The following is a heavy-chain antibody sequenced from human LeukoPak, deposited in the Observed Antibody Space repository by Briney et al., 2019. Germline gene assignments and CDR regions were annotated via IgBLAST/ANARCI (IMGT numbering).Heavy chain of an antibody. J-gene: IGHJ3*02. CDR2: IYHSGST. Sequence: SGTLSLTCAVSGGSISSSNWWSWVRQPPGKGLEWIGEIYHSGSTNYNPSLKSRVTISVDKSKNQFSLKLSSVTAADTAVYYCARDHRTMIVVAGVDDAFDIWGQGTMVTVSS. CDR3: ARDHRTMIVVAGVDDAFDI. CDR1: GGSISSSNW. V-gene: IGHV4-4*02. D-gene: IGHD3-22*01.